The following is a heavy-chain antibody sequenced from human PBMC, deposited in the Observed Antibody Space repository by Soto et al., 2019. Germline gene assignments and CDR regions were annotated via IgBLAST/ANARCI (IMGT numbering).Heavy chain of an antibody. D-gene: IGHD1-26*01. V-gene: IGHV4-31*03. CDR1: GGSISSGGYY. CDR2: IYYSGST. J-gene: IGHJ6*02. Sequence: SETLSLTCTVSGGSISSGGYYWSWIRQHPGKGLEWIGYIYYSGSTYYNPSLKSRVTISVDTSKNRFSLKLSSVTAADTAVYYCARVRGSYYGYGMDVWGQGTTVTVSS. CDR3: ARVRGSYYGYGMDV.